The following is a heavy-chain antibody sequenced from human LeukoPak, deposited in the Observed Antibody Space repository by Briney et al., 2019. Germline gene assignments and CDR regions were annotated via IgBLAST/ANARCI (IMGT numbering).Heavy chain of an antibody. CDR2: ISSNSGTM. J-gene: IGHJ4*02. CDR1: GFMLSSYG. Sequence: GALRLSCEASGFMLSSYGMNWVRQAPGKGLEWVSYISSNSGTMNYADSVKGRFTISRENARNSLYLQVNSLRAEDTALYYCARGGDYAGVAALLDLWGQGTPVTVSS. CDR3: ARGGDYAGVAALLDL. V-gene: IGHV3-48*04. D-gene: IGHD4-23*01.